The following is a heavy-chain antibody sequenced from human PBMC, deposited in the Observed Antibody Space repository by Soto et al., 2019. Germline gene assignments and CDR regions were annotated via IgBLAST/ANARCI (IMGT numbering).Heavy chain of an antibody. CDR1: GVSISSYY. J-gene: IGHJ6*02. Sequence: QVQLQESGPGLVKPSDTLSLTCTVSGVSISSYYWSWIRQPPGKGLEWIGYIYYSGSTNYNPSLKCRVTISVDTSKNQFSLKLRSVTAADTAVYYCARDYYGSGSYYRHGMDVWGQGTTVTVSS. D-gene: IGHD3-10*01. CDR2: IYYSGST. CDR3: ARDYYGSGSYYRHGMDV. V-gene: IGHV4-59*01.